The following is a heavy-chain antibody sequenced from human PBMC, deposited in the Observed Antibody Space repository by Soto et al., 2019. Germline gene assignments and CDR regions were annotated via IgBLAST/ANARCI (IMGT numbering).Heavy chain of an antibody. D-gene: IGHD3-10*01. J-gene: IGHJ4*02. CDR2: INHSGST. V-gene: IGHV4-34*01. CDR3: ARGGPYYYGSGSYRPPVRTRYFDY. Sequence: SETLSLTCAVYGGSFSGYYWSWIRQPPGKGLEWIGEINHSGSTNYNPSLKSRVTISVDTSKNQFSLKLSSVTAADTAVYYCARGGPYYYGSGSYRPPVRTRYFDYWGQGTLVTVSS. CDR1: GGSFSGYY.